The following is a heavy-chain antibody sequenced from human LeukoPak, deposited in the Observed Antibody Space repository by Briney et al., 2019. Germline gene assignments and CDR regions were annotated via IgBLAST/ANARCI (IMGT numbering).Heavy chain of an antibody. J-gene: IGHJ4*02. Sequence: GGSLRLSCAASGFTVSLNFMNWVRQTPGTGLEWVSIIHPDGVTHYSDSVKGRFTISRDNPNNILYLQMNGLRAEDTAVYSCAGGRGYIIDYWGQGTLVTVSS. V-gene: IGHV3-53*01. CDR1: GFTVSLNF. CDR3: AGGRGYIIDY. CDR2: IHPDGVT. D-gene: IGHD5-18*01.